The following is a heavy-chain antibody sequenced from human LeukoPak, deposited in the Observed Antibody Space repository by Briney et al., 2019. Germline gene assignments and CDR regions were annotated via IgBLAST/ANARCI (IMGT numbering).Heavy chain of an antibody. V-gene: IGHV3-30*03. D-gene: IGHD1-26*01. CDR1: GFTFSSYG. CDR2: ISYDGSNK. CDR3: ARVWGSGSYLLY. Sequence: QPGGSLRLSCAASGFTFSSYGMHWVRQAPGKGLEWVAVISYDGSNKYYADSVKGRFTISRDNAKNSLYLQMNSLRDEDTAVYYCARVWGSGSYLLYWGQGTLVTVSS. J-gene: IGHJ4*02.